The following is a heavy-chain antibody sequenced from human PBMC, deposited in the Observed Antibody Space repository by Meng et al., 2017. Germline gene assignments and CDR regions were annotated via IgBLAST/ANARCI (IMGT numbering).Heavy chain of an antibody. Sequence: LQQWGGVSLKPSETLSLPCAVFGGSFSGYYWSWIRQPPGKGLEWIGEINHSGSTNYNPSLKSRVTISVDTSKNQFSLKLSSVTAADTAVYYCARGRSMITFGGVIAGVFFDYWGQGTLVTVSS. CDR3: ARGRSMITFGGVIAGVFFDY. V-gene: IGHV4-34*01. CDR2: INHSGST. CDR1: GGSFSGYY. D-gene: IGHD3-16*02. J-gene: IGHJ4*02.